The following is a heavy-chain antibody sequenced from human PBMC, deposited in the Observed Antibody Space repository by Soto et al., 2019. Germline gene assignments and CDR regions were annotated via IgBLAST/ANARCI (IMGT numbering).Heavy chain of an antibody. CDR1: GFNFNDHG. CDR3: AKEDSGFSGYMDV. J-gene: IGHJ6*03. CDR2: ITWHSDGM. Sequence: EVQLVESGGGLVQPGRSLRLSCIASGFNFNDHGMHWVRQAPGKGLEWVSGITWHSDGMGYADSVKDRFTISRDNAKNSLYLQMNSLRVEDTALYYCAKEDSGFSGYMDVWGKGTTVTVSS. V-gene: IGHV3-9*01. D-gene: IGHD3-10*01.